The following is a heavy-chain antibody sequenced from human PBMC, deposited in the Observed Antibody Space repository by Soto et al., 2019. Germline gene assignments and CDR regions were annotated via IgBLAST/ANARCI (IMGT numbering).Heavy chain of an antibody. CDR3: ASEVSTYYYGSGRPLI. V-gene: IGHV1-3*01. CDR1: GYTFTSYA. J-gene: IGHJ4*02. CDR2: INAGNGNT. Sequence: SAVKVSCKASGYTFTSYAMHWVRQAPGQRLEWMGWINAGNGNTKYSQKFQGRVTITRDTSASTAYMELSSLRSEDTAVYYCASEVSTYYYGSGRPLIWGQGNMVTVSS. D-gene: IGHD3-10*01.